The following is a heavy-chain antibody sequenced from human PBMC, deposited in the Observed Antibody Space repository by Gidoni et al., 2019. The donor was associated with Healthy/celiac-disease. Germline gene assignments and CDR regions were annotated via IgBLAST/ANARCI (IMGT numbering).Heavy chain of an antibody. V-gene: IGHV1-69*02. Sequence: QLQLVQSGAEVKKPGCSVTVSGKASESTFSSYTISWVRQAPGQWLEWMGRITPILGIANYAQKFQGRVTITAEKSTSTAYMALSSLRSEDTAVYYCARGPYSSGRYNWFDPWGQGTLVTVSS. CDR2: ITPILGIA. J-gene: IGHJ5*02. CDR1: ESTFSSYT. D-gene: IGHD6-19*01. CDR3: ARGPYSSGRYNWFDP.